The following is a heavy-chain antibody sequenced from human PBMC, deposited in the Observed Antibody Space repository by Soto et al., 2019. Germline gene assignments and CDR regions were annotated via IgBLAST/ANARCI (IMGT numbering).Heavy chain of an antibody. J-gene: IGHJ4*02. D-gene: IGHD3-22*01. CDR2: IYYSGST. V-gene: IGHV4-39*01. Sequence: QLQLQESGPGLVKPSETLSLTCTVSGGSISSSSYYWGWIRQPPGKGLEWIGSIYYSGSTYYNPSLKSRVTISVDTSKNQFSLKLSSVTAADTAVYYCARLDYYDSSVDYWGQGTLVTVSS. CDR3: ARLDYYDSSVDY. CDR1: GGSISSSSYY.